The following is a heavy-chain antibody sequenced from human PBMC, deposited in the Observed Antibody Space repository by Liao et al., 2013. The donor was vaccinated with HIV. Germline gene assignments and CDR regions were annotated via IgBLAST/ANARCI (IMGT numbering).Heavy chain of an antibody. CDR2: IHYRGNI. CDR1: GDSISGRNSY. D-gene: IGHD3-3*01. Sequence: QLQLQESGPGLVKPSETLSLTCTVSGDSISGRNSYWGWIRQPPGEGLEWIGSIHYRGNIHSNPSLKSRVTISLDTSKNQFTLRLSSVTAADTAVYYCALRQNWFDPWGQGTLVTVSS. CDR3: ALRQNWFDP. J-gene: IGHJ5*02. V-gene: IGHV4-39*07.